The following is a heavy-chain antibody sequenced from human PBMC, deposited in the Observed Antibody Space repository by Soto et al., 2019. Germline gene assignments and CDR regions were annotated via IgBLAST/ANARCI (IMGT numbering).Heavy chain of an antibody. CDR2: IYFSGSI. Sequence: QVQLHESGPGLVKPSETLSLTCSISGDSINGYYWSWIRQPPGKALEWIGYIYFSGSIHYSPSLSSRVTMSIDTSKKEFSLRLTSVTAADTAVYYCARSFGTPGSNIDYWGQGTLVRVSS. V-gene: IGHV4-59*01. J-gene: IGHJ4*02. D-gene: IGHD3-10*01. CDR1: GDSINGYY. CDR3: ARSFGTPGSNIDY.